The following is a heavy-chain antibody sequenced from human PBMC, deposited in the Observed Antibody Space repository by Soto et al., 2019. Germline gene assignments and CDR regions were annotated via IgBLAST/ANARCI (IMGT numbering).Heavy chain of an antibody. CDR3: ARHLKGSGSYYFGNWFDP. D-gene: IGHD3-10*01. CDR1: GGSISSSSYY. V-gene: IGHV4-39*01. CDR2: IYYSGST. Sequence: SETLSLTCTVSGGSISSSSYYWGWIRQPPGKGLEWIGSIYYSGSTYYNPSLKSRVTISVDTSKNQFSLKLSSVTAADTAVYYCARHLKGSGSYYFGNWFDPWGQGTLVTVSS. J-gene: IGHJ5*02.